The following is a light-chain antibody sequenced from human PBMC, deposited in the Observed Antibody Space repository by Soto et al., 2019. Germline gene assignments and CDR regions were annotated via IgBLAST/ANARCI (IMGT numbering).Light chain of an antibody. CDR1: QSVSSD. J-gene: IGKJ1*01. CDR2: GAY. V-gene: IGKV3-15*01. CDR3: QQYNNWPRT. Sequence: EIVMTQSPATLSVSPGERATLSCRASQSVSSDLAWYHQKPGQAPRLLIYGAYTRATGIQARFSGSGSGTEFTLTINSLQSEDFAVYYCQQYNNWPRTFGQGTKVDIK.